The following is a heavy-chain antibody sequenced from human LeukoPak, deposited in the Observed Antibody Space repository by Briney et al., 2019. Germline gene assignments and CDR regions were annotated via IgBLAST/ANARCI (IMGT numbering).Heavy chain of an antibody. CDR2: IIPIFGTA. J-gene: IGHJ4*02. CDR1: GGTFSSYA. CDR3: ARGPYYYDSSGYYYGLDY. V-gene: IGHV1-69*05. D-gene: IGHD3-22*01. Sequence: SVKVSCKASGGTFSSYAISWVRQAPGQGLEWMGGIIPIFGTANYAQKFQGRVTITTDESTSTAYMELSSLRSEDTAVYYCARGPYYYDSSGYYYGLDYWGQGTLVAVSS.